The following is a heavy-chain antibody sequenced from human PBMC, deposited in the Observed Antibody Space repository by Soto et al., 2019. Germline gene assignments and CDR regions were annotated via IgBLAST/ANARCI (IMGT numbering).Heavy chain of an antibody. V-gene: IGHV1-46*01. CDR3: AGGRARYCSGGSCYDYYYYGMDV. J-gene: IGHJ6*02. D-gene: IGHD2-15*01. CDR2: INPSGGST. Sequence: QVQLVQSGAEVKKPGASVKVSCKASGYTFTSYYMHWVRQAPGQGLEWMGIINPSGGSTSYAQKFQGRVTMTRDTSTSTVYMELSSLRSEDTAVYYCAGGRARYCSGGSCYDYYYYGMDVWGQGTTVTVSS. CDR1: GYTFTSYY.